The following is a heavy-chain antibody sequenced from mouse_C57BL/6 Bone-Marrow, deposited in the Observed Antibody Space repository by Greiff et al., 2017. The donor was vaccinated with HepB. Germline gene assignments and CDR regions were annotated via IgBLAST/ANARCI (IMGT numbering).Heavy chain of an antibody. CDR3: SRGMVGRAMDY. J-gene: IGHJ4*01. V-gene: IGHV1-81*01. CDR2: IYPRSGYT. Sequence: QVQLQQSGAELARPGASVKLSCKASGYTFTSYGISWVKQRTGQGLEWIGEIYPRSGYTYYNEKFKGKATLTADKSSSTAYMELRSLTSEDSAVYFGSRGMVGRAMDYWGQGTAVTVSA. CDR1: GYTFTSYG. D-gene: IGHD1-1*02.